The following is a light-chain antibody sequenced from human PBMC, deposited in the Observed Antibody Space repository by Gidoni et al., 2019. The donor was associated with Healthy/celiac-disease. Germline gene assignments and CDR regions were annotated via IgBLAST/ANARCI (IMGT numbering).Light chain of an antibody. CDR1: QSVSSSY. CDR3: QQYGSSPLT. V-gene: IGKV3-20*01. Sequence: DIVLTQSPGTLSLYPGERATLSCRASQSVSSSYLAWYQQKPGQAPRLLIYGASSRATGIPDRFSGSGSGTDFTLTISRLEPEDFAVYYCQQYGSSPLTFXGXTKVEIK. J-gene: IGKJ4*01. CDR2: GAS.